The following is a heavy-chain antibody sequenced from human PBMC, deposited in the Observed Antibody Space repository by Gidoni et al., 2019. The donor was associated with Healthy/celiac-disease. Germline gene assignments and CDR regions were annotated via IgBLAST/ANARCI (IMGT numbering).Heavy chain of an antibody. CDR2: INHSGST. Sequence: QVQLQQWGAGLLKPSETLSLTCAVYGGSFSGYYWRWIRQPPGKGLEWIGEINHSGSTNYNPSLKSRVTISVDTSKNQFSLKLSSVTAADTAVYYCARAFLTPYRYSLGFPTGYNWFDPWGQGTLVTVSS. V-gene: IGHV4-34*01. CDR3: ARAFLTPYRYSLGFPTGYNWFDP. D-gene: IGHD2-15*01. CDR1: GGSFSGYY. J-gene: IGHJ5*02.